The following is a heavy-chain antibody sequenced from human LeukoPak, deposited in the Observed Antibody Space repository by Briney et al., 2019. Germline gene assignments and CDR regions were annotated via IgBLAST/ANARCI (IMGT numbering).Heavy chain of an antibody. D-gene: IGHD3-22*01. CDR2: ISSSGSTI. V-gene: IGHV3-48*03. Sequence: GGSLRLSCAASGFTLSSYEMNWVRQAPGKGLEWVSYISSSGSTIYYADSVKGRFTISRDNAKNSLYLQMSSLRAEDTAVYYCARENYYDSSGYSDYWGQGTLVTVSS. CDR1: GFTLSSYE. J-gene: IGHJ4*02. CDR3: ARENYYDSSGYSDY.